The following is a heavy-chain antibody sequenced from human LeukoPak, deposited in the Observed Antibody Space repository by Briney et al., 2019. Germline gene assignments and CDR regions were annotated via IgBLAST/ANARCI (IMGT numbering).Heavy chain of an antibody. V-gene: IGHV3-23*01. CDR3: AKDYPLDY. CDR1: GFTFSSYT. Sequence: GGSLRLSCAAPGFTFSSYTMHWVRQAPGKGLEWVSAISGSGGSTYYADSVKGRFTISRDNSKNTLYLQMNRLRGEDRAVYYCAKDYPLDYWGQGTLVTVSS. J-gene: IGHJ4*02. CDR2: ISGSGGST.